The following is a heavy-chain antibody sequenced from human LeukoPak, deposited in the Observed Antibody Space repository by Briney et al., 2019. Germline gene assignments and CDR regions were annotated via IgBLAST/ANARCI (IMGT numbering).Heavy chain of an antibody. Sequence: SETLSLTCTVSGGSISSSSYYWGWIRQPPGKGLEWIGSIYYSGSTYYNPSLKSRVTISVDTSKNQFSLKLSSVTAADTAVYYCATLVGATRCYFDYWGQGTLVTVSS. D-gene: IGHD1-26*01. CDR1: GGSISSSSYY. V-gene: IGHV4-39*07. J-gene: IGHJ4*02. CDR2: IYYSGST. CDR3: ATLVGATRCYFDY.